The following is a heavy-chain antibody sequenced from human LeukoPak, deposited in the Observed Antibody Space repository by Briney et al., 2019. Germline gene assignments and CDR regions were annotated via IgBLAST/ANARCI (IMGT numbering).Heavy chain of an antibody. J-gene: IGHJ4*02. CDR2: IFNSGSA. V-gene: IGHV4-4*07. D-gene: IGHD3-3*01. Sequence: SETLSLTCTVSGDSISSCFWSWLRQPAGRGLVGIGHIFNSGSANLHPSLKSRLTISADKYTNQFSLKLSSVTAADTAVYYCARDRFVDLNYFDYWGQGTLVSASS. CDR3: ARDRFVDLNYFDY. CDR1: GDSISSCF.